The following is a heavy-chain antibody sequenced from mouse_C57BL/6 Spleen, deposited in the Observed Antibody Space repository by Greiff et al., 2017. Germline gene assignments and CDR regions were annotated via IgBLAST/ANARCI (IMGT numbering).Heavy chain of an antibody. CDR1: GFTFTDYY. D-gene: IGHD1-1*01. V-gene: IGHV7-3*01. CDR2: IRNKANGYTT. Sequence: EVHLVESGGGLVQPGGSLSLSCAASGFTFTDYYMSWVRQPPGKALEWLGFIRNKANGYTTEYSASVKGRFTISRDNSQSILYLQMNALRAEDSATYYCARYKEDYYGSLWYFDVWGTGTTVTVSS. CDR3: ARYKEDYYGSLWYFDV. J-gene: IGHJ1*03.